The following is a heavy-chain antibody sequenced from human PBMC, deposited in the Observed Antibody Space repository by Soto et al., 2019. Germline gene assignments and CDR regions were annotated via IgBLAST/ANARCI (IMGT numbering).Heavy chain of an antibody. CDR1: GYSFTSYW. CDR2: IYPGDSDT. V-gene: IGHV5-51*01. J-gene: IGHJ6*02. Sequence: VESLRVSCKGSGYSFTSYWIGWVRQMPGKGLEWMGIIYPGDSDTRYSPSFQGQVTISADKSISTAYLQWSSLKASDTAMYYCARGLVVAARYYYYYGLDVWAQGTTVLVS. CDR3: ARGLVVAARYYYYYGLDV. D-gene: IGHD2-15*01.